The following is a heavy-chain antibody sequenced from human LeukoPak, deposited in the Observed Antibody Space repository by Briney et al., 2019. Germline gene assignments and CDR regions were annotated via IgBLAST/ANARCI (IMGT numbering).Heavy chain of an antibody. CDR2: LYSGGRT. J-gene: IGHJ6*02. V-gene: IGHV3-53*01. Sequence: PGGSLRLSCAASGFTVNSNYMNWVRQAPGKGLEWVSVLYSGGRTYYADSVKGRFTISRDTSKNTLYLQVNSLRAEDTAVYYCARDDYSNYFYYYGMDVWGQGTTVTVSS. CDR1: GFTVNSNY. D-gene: IGHD4-11*01. CDR3: ARDDYSNYFYYYGMDV.